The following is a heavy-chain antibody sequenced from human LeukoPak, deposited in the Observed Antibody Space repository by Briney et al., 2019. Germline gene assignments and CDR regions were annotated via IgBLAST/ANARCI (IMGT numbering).Heavy chain of an antibody. D-gene: IGHD3-3*01. Sequence: ASVKVSCKASGYTFTSYGISWVRQAPGQGLEWMGWISAYNGNTNYAQKLQGRVTMTTDTSTSTAYMELRSLRSDDTAVCYCARGDYDFWSGYFDYWGQGTLVTVSS. J-gene: IGHJ4*02. CDR3: ARGDYDFWSGYFDY. CDR1: GYTFTSYG. CDR2: ISAYNGNT. V-gene: IGHV1-18*01.